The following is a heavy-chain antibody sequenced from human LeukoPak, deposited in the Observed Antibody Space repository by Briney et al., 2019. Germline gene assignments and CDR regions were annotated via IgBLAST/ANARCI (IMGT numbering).Heavy chain of an antibody. V-gene: IGHV3-23*01. CDR1: GFTFSSYA. J-gene: IGHJ3*02. CDR3: AKALYYYDSSGYGGAFDI. D-gene: IGHD3-22*01. Sequence: GGSLRLSCAASGFTFSSYAMSWVRQAPGKGLEWVSAISGSGGSTYYADSVKGRFTISRDNSKNTLYLQMNSLRAEDTAVYYCAKALYYYDSSGYGGAFDIWGQGTMVTVSS. CDR2: ISGSGGST.